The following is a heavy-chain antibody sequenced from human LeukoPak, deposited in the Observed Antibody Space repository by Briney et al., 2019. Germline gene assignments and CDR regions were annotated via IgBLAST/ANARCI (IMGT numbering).Heavy chain of an antibody. Sequence: ASVKVSCKASGGTFSSYAISWVRQAPGQGLEWMGRIIPILGIANYAQKFQGRVTITADKSTSTAYMELSSLGSEDTAVYYCARDREDIVVVPAAYPTNWFDPWGQGTLVTVSS. CDR2: IIPILGIA. D-gene: IGHD2-2*01. J-gene: IGHJ5*02. CDR1: GGTFSSYA. CDR3: ARDREDIVVVPAAYPTNWFDP. V-gene: IGHV1-69*04.